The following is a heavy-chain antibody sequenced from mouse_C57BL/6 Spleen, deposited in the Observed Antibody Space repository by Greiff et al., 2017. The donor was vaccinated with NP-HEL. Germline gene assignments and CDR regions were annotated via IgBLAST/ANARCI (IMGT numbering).Heavy chain of an antibody. CDR1: GYTFTSYW. CDR3: ARGRVTVDY. Sequence: QVQLQQSGAELVRPGSSVKLSCKASGYTFTSYWMDWVKQRPGQGLEWIGNIYPSDSETHYNQKFKDKATLTVDKSSSTAYMQLSSLTSEDSAVYYCARGRVTVDYWGQGTTLTVSS. J-gene: IGHJ2*01. V-gene: IGHV1-61*01. CDR2: IYPSDSET. D-gene: IGHD2-2*01.